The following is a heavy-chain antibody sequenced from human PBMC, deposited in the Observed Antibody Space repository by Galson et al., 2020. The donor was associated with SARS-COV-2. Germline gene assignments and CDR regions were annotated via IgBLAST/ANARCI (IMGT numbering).Heavy chain of an antibody. Sequence: GESLKISCAASGFTFSSYAMHWVRQAPGKGLEWVAVISYDGSNKYYADSVKGRFTISRDNSKNTLYLQMNSLRAEDTAVYYCARGYYDYVWGSYLVGVWGQGTTVTVSS. V-gene: IGHV3-30*04. CDR1: GFTFSSYA. CDR2: ISYDGSNK. J-gene: IGHJ6*02. CDR3: ARGYYDYVWGSYLVGV. D-gene: IGHD3-16*02.